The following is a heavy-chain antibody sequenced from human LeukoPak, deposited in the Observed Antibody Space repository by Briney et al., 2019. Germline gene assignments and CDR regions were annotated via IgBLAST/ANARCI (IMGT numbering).Heavy chain of an antibody. CDR2: ISGSGGST. J-gene: IGHJ4*02. Sequence: GGSLRLSCAASGFTFSSYWMSWVRQAPGKGLEWVSAISGSGGSTYYADSVKGRFTISRDNSKNTLYLQMNSLRAEDTAVYYCAKRERGSSGYFFYDYWGQGTLVTVSS. D-gene: IGHD3-22*01. CDR1: GFTFSSYW. CDR3: AKRERGSSGYFFYDY. V-gene: IGHV3-23*01.